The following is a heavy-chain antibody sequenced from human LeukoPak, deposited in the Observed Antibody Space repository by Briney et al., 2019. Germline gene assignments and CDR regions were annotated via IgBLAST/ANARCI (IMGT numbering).Heavy chain of an antibody. J-gene: IGHJ4*02. CDR1: GGSISGYY. Sequence: SETLSLTCTVSGGSISGYYWSWIRQPPGKGLEWIGLVYFSGSTDYNPSLKSRVTISVDTSKNQFSLKLSSVTAADTAVYYCARVVGLGSSSWYTFDYWGQGTLVTVSS. CDR2: VYFSGST. CDR3: ARVVGLGSSSWYTFDY. V-gene: IGHV4-59*01. D-gene: IGHD6-13*01.